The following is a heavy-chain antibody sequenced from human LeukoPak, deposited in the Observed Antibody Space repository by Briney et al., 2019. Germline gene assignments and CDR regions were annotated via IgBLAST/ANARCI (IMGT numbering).Heavy chain of an antibody. CDR2: INPNSGGT. Sequence: ASVKVSCKASGYTFTGYYMHWVRQAPRQGLEGLGWINPNSGGTKYAQKFQGRVTMTRVTSISSAYIELSRLRSDDTAAYYCARDRSSSWYSKYYFDYWGQGTLVTVSS. CDR3: ARDRSSSWYSKYYFDY. J-gene: IGHJ4*02. CDR1: GYTFTGYY. D-gene: IGHD6-13*01. V-gene: IGHV1-2*02.